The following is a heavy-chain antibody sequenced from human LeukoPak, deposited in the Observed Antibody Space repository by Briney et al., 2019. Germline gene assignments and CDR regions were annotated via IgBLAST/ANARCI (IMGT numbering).Heavy chain of an antibody. J-gene: IGHJ4*02. V-gene: IGHV4-39*01. D-gene: IGHD3-3*01. CDR1: GGSISSSSYY. Sequence: SETLSLTCTVSGGSISSSSYYWGWIRQPPGKGLEWIGSIYYSGTTYYNPSLKSRVTISVDTSKNQFSLKLSSVTAADTAVYYCARHGPGRVVHDYWGQGTLVTVSS. CDR3: ARHGPGRVVHDY. CDR2: IYYSGTT.